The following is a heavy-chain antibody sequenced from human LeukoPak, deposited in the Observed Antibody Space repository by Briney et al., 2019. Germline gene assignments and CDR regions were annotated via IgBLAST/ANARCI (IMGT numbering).Heavy chain of an antibody. CDR2: IYTSGST. J-gene: IGHJ4*02. Sequence: SQTLSLTCTVSGGSISSGSYYWSWIRQPAGKGLEWIGRIYTSGSTNYNPSLKSRVTISIDTSKNQFSLKLSSVTAADTAVYYCARGQAAAGTREYFDYWGQGTLVTVSS. CDR3: ARGQAAAGTREYFDY. CDR1: GGSISSGSYY. V-gene: IGHV4-61*02. D-gene: IGHD6-13*01.